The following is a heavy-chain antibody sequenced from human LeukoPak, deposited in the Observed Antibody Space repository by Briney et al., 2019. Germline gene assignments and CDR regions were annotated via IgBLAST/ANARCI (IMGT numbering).Heavy chain of an antibody. D-gene: IGHD3-10*01. V-gene: IGHV4-59*01. CDR3: ARDSSRAYYYGSGPRTAFDI. CDR1: GGSISSYY. J-gene: IGHJ3*02. CDR2: IYYIGSI. Sequence: SETLSLTCTVPGGSISSYYWSWIRQPPGKGLEWIGYIYYIGSINYNPSLKSRVTISVDTSKNQFSLKLSSVTAADTAVYYCARDSSRAYYYGSGPRTAFDIWGQGTMVTVSS.